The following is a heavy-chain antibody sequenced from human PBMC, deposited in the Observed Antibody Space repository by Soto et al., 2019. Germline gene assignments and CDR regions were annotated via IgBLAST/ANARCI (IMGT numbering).Heavy chain of an antibody. CDR1: GGSFSGYY. J-gene: IGHJ5*02. V-gene: IGHV4-34*01. Sequence: VQLQQWGAGLLKPSETLSLTCAVYGGSFSGYYWSWIRKPPGKGLEWIGEINHSGSTNSNPSLKSRVTISVDTSKNQCSLKLSSVTAADTAVYYCASTPVVLVATINRWFDPWGQGTLVTVSS. D-gene: IGHD5-12*01. CDR2: INHSGST. CDR3: ASTPVVLVATINRWFDP.